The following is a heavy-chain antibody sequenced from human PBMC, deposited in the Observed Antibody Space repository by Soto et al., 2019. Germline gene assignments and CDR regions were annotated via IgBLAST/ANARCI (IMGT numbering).Heavy chain of an antibody. CDR2: IYYSGST. V-gene: IGHV4-31*03. D-gene: IGHD3-10*01. Sequence: RSLTCTVSGGSISSGGYYLSWIRQHPGKGLEWIGYIYYSGSTYYNPSLKSRVTISVDTSKNQFSLKLSSVTAADTAVYYCARGGFGELSVDYWGQGTLVTVSS. J-gene: IGHJ4*02. CDR1: GGSISSGGYY. CDR3: ARGGFGELSVDY.